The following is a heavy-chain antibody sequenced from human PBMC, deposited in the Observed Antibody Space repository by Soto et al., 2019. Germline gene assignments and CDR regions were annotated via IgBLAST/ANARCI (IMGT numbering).Heavy chain of an antibody. Sequence: EVQLLESGGGLVQPGGSLRLSCAASGFTFSNDCMTWVRQAPGKGLEWVANIKKDGGKKYYLDSVWGRFTISRNNAKNALYLETFCLKAKVTALNYRARDVSAGNSTSCAHGFEIWGQGTMVTVSS. CDR3: ARDVSAGNSTSCAHGFEI. CDR2: IKKDGGKK. D-gene: IGHD3-10*01. J-gene: IGHJ3*02. V-gene: IGHV3-7*05. CDR1: GFTFSNDC.